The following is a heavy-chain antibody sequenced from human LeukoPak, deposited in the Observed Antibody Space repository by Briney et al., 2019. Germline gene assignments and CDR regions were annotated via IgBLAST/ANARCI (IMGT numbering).Heavy chain of an antibody. Sequence: ASVTVSCTASGYSFTSNYIHWVRQAPGQGLEWMGMIYPRDGSTSYAQKFQGRVTVTRDTSTSTVHMELSGLRSEDTAVYYCARDQEAFDYWGQGTLVTVSS. CDR1: GYSFTSNY. CDR3: ARDQEAFDY. J-gene: IGHJ4*02. V-gene: IGHV1-46*01. CDR2: IYPRDGST.